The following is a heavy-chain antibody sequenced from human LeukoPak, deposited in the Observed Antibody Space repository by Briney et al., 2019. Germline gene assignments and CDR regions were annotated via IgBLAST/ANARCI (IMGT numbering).Heavy chain of an antibody. D-gene: IGHD1-14*01. V-gene: IGHV1-69*04. J-gene: IGHJ6*02. Sequence: SVKVSCKASGGTFSSYAISWVRQAPGQGLEWMGRIIPILGIANYAQEFQGRVTITADKSTSTAYMELSSLRSEDTAVFYCARRHQPPYYGMDVWGQGTTVTVSS. CDR2: IIPILGIA. CDR3: ARRHQPPYYGMDV. CDR1: GGTFSSYA.